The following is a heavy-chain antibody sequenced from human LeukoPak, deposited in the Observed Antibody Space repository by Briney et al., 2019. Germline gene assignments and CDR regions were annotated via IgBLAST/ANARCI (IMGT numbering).Heavy chain of an antibody. CDR3: ARGGSGSFLFDY. V-gene: IGHV3-30-3*01. D-gene: IGHD1-26*01. CDR2: ISYDGSSK. CDR1: GFTFGSYA. J-gene: IGHJ4*02. Sequence: GGSLRLSCAASGFTFGSYAMHWVRQAPGKGLEWVAVISYDGSSKYYADSVKGRFTISRDNSKNTLYLQMNSLRAEDTAVYYCARGGSGSFLFDYWGQGTLVTVSS.